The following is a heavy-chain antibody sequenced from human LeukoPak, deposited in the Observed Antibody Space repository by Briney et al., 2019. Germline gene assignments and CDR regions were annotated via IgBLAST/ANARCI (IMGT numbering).Heavy chain of an antibody. CDR1: GGSFSGYY. J-gene: IGHJ6*02. Sequence: SETLSLTCAVYGGSFSGYYWSWIRQPPGKGLEWIGEINHSGNTNYNPSLKSRVTISVDTSKNQFSLKLSSVTAADTAVYYCAGGLRPGDCSSTSCYTYYYYGMDVWGQGTTVTVSS. D-gene: IGHD2-2*02. CDR2: INHSGNT. V-gene: IGHV4-34*01. CDR3: AGGLRPGDCSSTSCYTYYYYGMDV.